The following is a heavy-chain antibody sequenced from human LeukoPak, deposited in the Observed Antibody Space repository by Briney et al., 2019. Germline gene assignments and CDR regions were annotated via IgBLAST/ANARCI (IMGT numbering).Heavy chain of an antibody. CDR2: VYYSGRT. V-gene: IGHV4-61*01. D-gene: IGHD1-7*01. Sequence: SETLSLTCTVSGGSVRSDTYYWSWIRQPPGKGLEWIGYVYYSGRTNYNPSLKSRVTISVDTSKNQFSLNLRSVTAADTAVYHCARDNWNYGSSMDVWGQGTTVTVSS. CDR1: GGSVRSDTYY. J-gene: IGHJ6*02. CDR3: ARDNWNYGSSMDV.